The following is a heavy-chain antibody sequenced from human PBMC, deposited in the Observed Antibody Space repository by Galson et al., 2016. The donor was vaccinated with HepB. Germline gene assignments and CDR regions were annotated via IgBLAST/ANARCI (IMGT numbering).Heavy chain of an antibody. CDR2: IIPIFRTA. J-gene: IGHJ5*02. Sequence: QSGAEVKKPGESLKISCKASGGTFSSCAINWVRQAPGQGLEWMGGIIPIFRTADYTQKFQGRVTITADESTSIVYMDLSSLRSEDTAVYYCARIPFYYGNDNFPRGLGRFDPWGQGTLVTVSS. CDR3: ARIPFYYGNDNFPRGLGRFDP. CDR1: GGTFSSCA. D-gene: IGHD3-10*01. V-gene: IGHV1-69*01.